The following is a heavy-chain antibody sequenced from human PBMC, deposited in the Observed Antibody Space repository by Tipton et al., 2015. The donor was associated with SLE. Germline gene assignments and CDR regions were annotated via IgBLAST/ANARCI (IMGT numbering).Heavy chain of an antibody. CDR2: IYYRGTT. CDR3: ARGAYYDFWSGSLFDF. J-gene: IGHJ4*02. V-gene: IGHV4-59*01. Sequence: TLSLTCTVSGGSSSSYYWNWIRQPPGKGLEWIGYIYYRGTTNYNPYLKSRVTISVDTSKNQFSLRLSSVTAADTAVYYCARGAYYDFWSGSLFDFWGQGILVTVSS. CDR1: GGSSSSYY. D-gene: IGHD3-3*01.